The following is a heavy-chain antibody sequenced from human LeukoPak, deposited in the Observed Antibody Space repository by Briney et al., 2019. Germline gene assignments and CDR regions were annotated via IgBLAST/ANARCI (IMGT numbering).Heavy chain of an antibody. CDR3: AWGEPYYYDSSGYYWDY. CDR1: GYTFTGYY. V-gene: IGHV1-69*13. CDR2: IIPIFGTA. Sequence: SVKVSCKASGYTFTGYYMHWVRQAPGQGLEWMGGIIPIFGTANYAQKFQGRVTITADESTSTAYMELSSLRSEDTAVYYCAWGEPYYYDSSGYYWDYWGQGTLVTVSS. D-gene: IGHD3-22*01. J-gene: IGHJ4*02.